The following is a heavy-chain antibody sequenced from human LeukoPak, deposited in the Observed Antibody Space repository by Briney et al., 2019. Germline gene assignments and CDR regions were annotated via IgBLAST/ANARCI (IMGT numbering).Heavy chain of an antibody. J-gene: IGHJ4*02. V-gene: IGHV1-18*01. Sequence: ASVKVSCKASGYTFTSYGITWVRQAPGKGLGGMGWISAYKGNTNYAQKLQGRVTMTTDTSTSTAYMELRSLRSDDTAVYYCAREEYYYDSSGYLVGIGGDYWGQGTLVTVSS. D-gene: IGHD3-22*01. CDR1: GYTFTSYG. CDR3: AREEYYYDSSGYLVGIGGDY. CDR2: ISAYKGNT.